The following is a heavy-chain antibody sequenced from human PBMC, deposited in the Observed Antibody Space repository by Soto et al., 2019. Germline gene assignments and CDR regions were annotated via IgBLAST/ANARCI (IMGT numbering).Heavy chain of an antibody. CDR3: ARGALTTLAYYYGMDV. Sequence: SVKVSCKASGGTFSSYTMSWVRQAPGQGLEWMGGIIPIFGTTTYAHKFQGRVTITADESTSTVYMELSSLRGEDTAVYSCARGALTTLAYYYGMDVWGQGTTVTVSS. V-gene: IGHV1-69*13. J-gene: IGHJ6*02. CDR1: GGTFSSYT. CDR2: IIPIFGTT. D-gene: IGHD4-4*01.